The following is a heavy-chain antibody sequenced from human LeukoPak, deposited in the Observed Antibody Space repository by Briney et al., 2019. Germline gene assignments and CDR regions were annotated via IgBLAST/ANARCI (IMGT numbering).Heavy chain of an antibody. D-gene: IGHD5-12*01. CDR1: GFSFNNYA. J-gene: IGHJ4*02. CDR3: AKGAYDYIEIAYFDY. V-gene: IGHV3-23*01. CDR2: IIGSSGTT. Sequence: GGSLRLSCVASGFSFNNYAMNWVRQAPGKGLEWVSLIIGSSGTTFYADSVKGRFTISRDKSKSTLYLQVNSLRAEDTAVYYCAKGAYDYIEIAYFDYWGQGSLVTVSS.